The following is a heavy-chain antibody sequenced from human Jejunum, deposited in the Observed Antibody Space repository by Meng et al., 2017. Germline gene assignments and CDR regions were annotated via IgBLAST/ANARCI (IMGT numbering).Heavy chain of an antibody. Sequence: VQCVGSGGGLVKPGGSLRFSCAAFGFMFSDQYMSWIRQAPGKGLEWVSHISSGSGVYYADSVKGRFTISRDNAKNSLYLQMDSLRADDTAVYYCARVRTGRLLVDHWGQGTLVTVSS. V-gene: IGHV3-11*01. D-gene: IGHD1-14*01. J-gene: IGHJ4*02. CDR1: GFMFSDQY. CDR2: ISSGSGV. CDR3: ARVRTGRLLVDH.